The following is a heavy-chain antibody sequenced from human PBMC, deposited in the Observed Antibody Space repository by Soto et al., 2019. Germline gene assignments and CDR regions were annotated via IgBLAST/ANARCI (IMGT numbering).Heavy chain of an antibody. CDR1: GGSVSNDNYS. J-gene: IGHJ4*02. CDR2: IYYSGTT. CDR3: ARSQRGRTAFTFDY. V-gene: IGHV4-61*01. D-gene: IGHD3-16*01. Sequence: LSLTCAVSGGSVSNDNYSWSWIRQPPGKGLEWIGYIYYSGTTNYNSYLESRLSLSVDMSKNQFSLKLASVTAADTAVYFCARSQRGRTAFTFDYWGQGALVTVSS.